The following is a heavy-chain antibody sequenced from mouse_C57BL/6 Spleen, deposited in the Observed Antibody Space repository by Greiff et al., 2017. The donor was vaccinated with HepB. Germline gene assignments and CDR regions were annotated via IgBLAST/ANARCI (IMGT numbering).Heavy chain of an antibody. CDR1: GYTFTDYY. CDR2: INPYNGGT. V-gene: IGHV1-19*01. D-gene: IGHD1-1*01. J-gene: IGHJ2*01. Sequence: VQLQQSGPVLVKPGASVKMSCKASGYTFTDYYMNWVNQSHGKSLEWIGVINPYNGGTSYNQKFKGKATLTVDKSSSTAYMELNSLTSEDSAVYYCARGDYYGSSFFAYWGQGTTLTVSS. CDR3: ARGDYYGSSFFAY.